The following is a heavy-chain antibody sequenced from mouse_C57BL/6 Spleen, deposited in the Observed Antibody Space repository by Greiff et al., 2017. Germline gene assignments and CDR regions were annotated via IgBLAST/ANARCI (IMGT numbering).Heavy chain of an antibody. V-gene: IGHV1-61*01. CDR2: IYPSDSET. CDR3: AARCSSPCFAY. CDR1: GYTFTSYW. Sequence: QVQLQQPGAELVRPGSSVKLSCKASGYTFTSYWMDWVKQRPGQGLEWIGNIYPSDSETHYNQKFKDKATLTVDKPSSTAYMQLSSLTSEDSAVYYCAARCSSPCFAYWGQGTLVTVSA. D-gene: IGHD1-1*01. J-gene: IGHJ3*01.